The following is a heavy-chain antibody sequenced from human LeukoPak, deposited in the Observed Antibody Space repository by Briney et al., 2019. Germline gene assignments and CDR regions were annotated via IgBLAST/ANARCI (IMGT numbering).Heavy chain of an antibody. D-gene: IGHD1-26*01. J-gene: IGHJ4*02. CDR3: VRDISGSWAY. Sequence: GGSLRLSCAASGFTFNSYAIHWARQAPGKGLEWVTIISYDGRTKYYADCVKGRFIISRDNSKNTLYLQMDSLRPEDTAVYYCVRDISGSWAYWGRGTLVTVSS. CDR1: GFTFNSYA. CDR2: ISYDGRTK. V-gene: IGHV3-30*04.